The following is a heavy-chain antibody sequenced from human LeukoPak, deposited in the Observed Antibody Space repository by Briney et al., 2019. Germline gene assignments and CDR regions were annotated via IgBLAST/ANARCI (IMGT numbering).Heavy chain of an antibody. V-gene: IGHV2-5*01. CDR1: GFSLSTSGVG. J-gene: IGHJ4*02. CDR3: AHMYYYDSSGYYATPSLFDY. CDR2: IYWNDDK. Sequence: SGPTLVKPTQTLTLTCTFSGFSLSTSGVGVGWIRQPPGKALEWLALIYWNDDKRYSPSLKSRLTITKDTSKNQVVLTMTNMDPVDTATYYCAHMYYYDSSGYYATPSLFDYWGQGTLVTVSS. D-gene: IGHD3-22*01.